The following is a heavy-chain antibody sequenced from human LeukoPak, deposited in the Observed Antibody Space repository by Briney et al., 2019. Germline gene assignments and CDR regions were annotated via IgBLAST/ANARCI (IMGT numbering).Heavy chain of an antibody. D-gene: IGHD6-13*01. CDR1: GYTLTELS. V-gene: IGHV1-24*01. CDR2: VDPEDGET. Sequence: ASVKVSCKVSGYTLTELSMHWVQQAPGKGLEWMGRVDPEDGETIYAEKFQGRVTITADTSTDTAYMELSSLRSEDTAVYYCATDLSRGYWGQGTLVTVSS. CDR3: ATDLSRGY. J-gene: IGHJ4*02.